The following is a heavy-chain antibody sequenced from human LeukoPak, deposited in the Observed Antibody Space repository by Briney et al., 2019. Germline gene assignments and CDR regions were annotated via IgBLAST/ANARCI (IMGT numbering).Heavy chain of an antibody. V-gene: IGHV3-23*01. CDR1: GFTFSSYA. CDR2: ISGSGGST. D-gene: IGHD3-22*01. J-gene: IGHJ4*02. Sequence: HSGGSLRLSCAASGFTFSSYAMSWVRQAPGKGLEGVSAISGSGGSTYYADSVKGRFTISRDNSKNTLYLQMNSLRAEDTAVYYCAKDRETSFYYDSSGTDYWGQGTLVTVSS. CDR3: AKDRETSFYYDSSGTDY.